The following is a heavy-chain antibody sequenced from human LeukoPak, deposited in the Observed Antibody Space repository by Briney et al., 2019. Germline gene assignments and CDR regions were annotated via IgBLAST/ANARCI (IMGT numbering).Heavy chain of an antibody. D-gene: IGHD2-15*01. CDR2: ISSSSSYI. V-gene: IGHV3-21*04. J-gene: IGHJ3*02. Sequence: GGSLRLSCAASGFTFSSYSMTWVRQAPGKGLEWVSSISSSSSYIYYADSVKGRFTISRDNAKNSLYLQMNSLRAEDTAVYYCARGTGGSDAFDIWGQGTMVTVSS. CDR1: GFTFSSYS. CDR3: ARGTGGSDAFDI.